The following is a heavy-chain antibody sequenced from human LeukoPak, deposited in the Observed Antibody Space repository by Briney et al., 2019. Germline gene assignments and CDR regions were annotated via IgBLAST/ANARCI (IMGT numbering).Heavy chain of an antibody. CDR3: ARRRRIVGATPGAFDI. J-gene: IGHJ3*02. CDR2: INHSVST. V-gene: IGHV4-34*01. D-gene: IGHD1-26*01. CDR1: GGSFSGYY. Sequence: PSQTLSPTRAVYGGSFSGYYWSWIRQPPGKGLEWIGEINHSVSTNYNPSLKSRVTISVDTSKNQFSLKLSSVTAADTAVYYCARRRRIVGATPGAFDIWGQGTMVTVSS.